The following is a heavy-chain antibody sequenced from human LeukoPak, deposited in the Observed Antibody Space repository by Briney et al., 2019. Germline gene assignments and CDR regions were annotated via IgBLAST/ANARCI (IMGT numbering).Heavy chain of an antibody. CDR2: ISAYNGNT. V-gene: IGHV1-18*01. D-gene: IGHD3-22*01. J-gene: IGHJ4*02. CDR1: GYTFTSYG. CDR3: ARGRTDYYDSSGYCN. Sequence: ASVKVSCKASGYTFTSYGISWVRQAPGQGLEWMGWISAYNGNTNYAQKLQGRVTMTTDTSTSTAYMELRSLRSDDTAVYYCARGRTDYYDSSGYCNWGQGTLVTVSS.